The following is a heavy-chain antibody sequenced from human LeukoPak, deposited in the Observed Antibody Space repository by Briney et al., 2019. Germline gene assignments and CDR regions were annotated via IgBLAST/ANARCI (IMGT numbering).Heavy chain of an antibody. Sequence: SQTLSLTCAVSGGSISSGGYPWSWIRQPPGKGLEWIGYIYYSGSTYYNPSLKSRVTISVDRSKNQFSLKLSSVTAADTAVYYCARAYYDFWSGPRGWFDPWGQGTLVTVSS. V-gene: IGHV4-30-2*01. CDR3: ARAYYDFWSGPRGWFDP. CDR1: GGSISSGGYP. CDR2: IYYSGST. J-gene: IGHJ5*02. D-gene: IGHD3-3*01.